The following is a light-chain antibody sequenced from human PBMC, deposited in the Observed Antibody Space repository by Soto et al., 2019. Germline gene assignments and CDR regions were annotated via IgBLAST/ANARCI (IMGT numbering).Light chain of an antibody. Sequence: QSVLTQPPSASGTPGKRVTIACSGSSSNIGSNTVNWYQQLPGTAPKLLIYSNNQRPSGVPDRFSGSKSGTSASLAISGIQSEDEADYYCAAWDDSLNGVFGGGTKLTVL. CDR3: AAWDDSLNGV. CDR2: SNN. CDR1: SSNIGSNT. J-gene: IGLJ3*02. V-gene: IGLV1-44*01.